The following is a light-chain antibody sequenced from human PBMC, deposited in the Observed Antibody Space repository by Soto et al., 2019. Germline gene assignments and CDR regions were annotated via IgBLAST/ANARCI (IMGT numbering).Light chain of an antibody. CDR3: SSYTISSTLEV. Sequence: QAVVTQPASVSGSPGQSITISCTGTSSDVGGYNYVSWYQQHPGKATKLMIYEVSNRPSGVSNRFSGSKSGNTASLTISGLQAEDEAVYYCSSYTISSTLEVFGGGTKLTVL. V-gene: IGLV2-14*01. J-gene: IGLJ3*02. CDR1: SSDVGGYNY. CDR2: EVS.